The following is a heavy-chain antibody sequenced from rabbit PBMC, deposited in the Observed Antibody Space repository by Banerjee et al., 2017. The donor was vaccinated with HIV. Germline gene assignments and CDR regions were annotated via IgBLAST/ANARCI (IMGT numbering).Heavy chain of an antibody. Sequence: QEQLKETGGGLVQPGGSLTLSCKASGFDFSSYYMSWVRQAPGKGLEWIGCIGTGSGNTYYASWAKGRFSISKTSSTTVTLQMTSLTAADTATYFCARISGYSYYDLWGQGTLVTVS. D-gene: IGHD1-1*01. CDR3: ARISGYSYYDL. V-gene: IGHV1S45*01. CDR1: GFDFSSYYM. J-gene: IGHJ4*01. CDR2: IGTGSGNT.